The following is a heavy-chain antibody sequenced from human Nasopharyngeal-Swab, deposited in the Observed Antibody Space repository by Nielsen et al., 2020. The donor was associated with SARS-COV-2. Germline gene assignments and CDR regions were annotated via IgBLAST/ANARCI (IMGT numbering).Heavy chain of an antibody. D-gene: IGHD3-9*01. CDR3: ARDLELLTNYYALDY. CDR2: ISDDNTI. V-gene: IGHV3-48*02. J-gene: IGHJ4*02. Sequence: GSLRLSCAASGFTFNTYGMNWVRQAPGKGLEWISYISDDNTIFYPDSVKGRFTISRDNAKNSLYLQMNSLRDEDTAVYYCARDLELLTNYYALDYWGQGTLVTVSS. CDR1: GFTFNTYG.